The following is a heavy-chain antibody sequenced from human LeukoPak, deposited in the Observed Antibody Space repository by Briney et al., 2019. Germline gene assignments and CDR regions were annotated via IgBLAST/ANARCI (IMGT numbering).Heavy chain of an antibody. Sequence: GGPLRLSCAASGFTFRRFAMDWVRQAPGKGLQWVAFIRLDGSKDDYADSVKGRFTISRDNAKNTLYLQMNRLRVEDTAVYFCAKVGQDYGDHYFFDSWGQGTLVTVSS. D-gene: IGHD4-17*01. CDR2: IRLDGSKD. J-gene: IGHJ4*02. CDR3: AKVGQDYGDHYFFDS. CDR1: GFTFRRFA. V-gene: IGHV3-30*02.